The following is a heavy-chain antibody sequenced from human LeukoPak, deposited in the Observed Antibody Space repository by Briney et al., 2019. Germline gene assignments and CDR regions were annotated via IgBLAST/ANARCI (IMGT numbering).Heavy chain of an antibody. J-gene: IGHJ4*02. D-gene: IGHD1-26*01. CDR3: ARDFGGGTYAGDY. CDR1: GYTFTGYY. V-gene: IGHV1-2*02. Sequence: ASVKVSCKASGYTFTGYYIHWVRQAPGQGLEWMGWTNPNSGGTNHAQKFQDRVTMTRDTSISTAYMELSRLRSDDTAVYYCARDFGGGTYAGDYWGQGTLVTVSS. CDR2: TNPNSGGT.